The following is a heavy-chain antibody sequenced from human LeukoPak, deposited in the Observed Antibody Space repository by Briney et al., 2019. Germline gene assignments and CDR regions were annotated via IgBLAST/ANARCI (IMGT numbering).Heavy chain of an antibody. V-gene: IGHV3-48*03. CDR1: GFTFSSYE. D-gene: IGHD3-10*01. CDR2: ISSSGSNE. Sequence: GGTLRLSCAVSGFTFSSYEMSWVRQAPGKGLEWVAYISSSGSNEYYAAPVKGGFTISRDNAKHTLSLQMTSLRAEATAVYYCARDASYQGRVLWFGESWGQGTLVTVSS. CDR3: ARDASYQGRVLWFGES. J-gene: IGHJ5*02.